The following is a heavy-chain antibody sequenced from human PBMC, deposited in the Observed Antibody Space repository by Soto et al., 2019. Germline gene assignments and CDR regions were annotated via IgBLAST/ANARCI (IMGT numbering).Heavy chain of an antibody. Sequence: GGSLRLSCAASGFAFTTYAMSWVRQAPGKGLEWVSGISGSGGSTYYADSVKGRFTISRDNSKNTLYLQMNSLRAEDTAVYYCAKAIVVVISPGFYFDYWGQGTLVTVSS. CDR3: AKAIVVVISPGFYFDY. CDR2: ISGSGGST. V-gene: IGHV3-23*01. J-gene: IGHJ4*02. D-gene: IGHD3-22*01. CDR1: GFAFTTYA.